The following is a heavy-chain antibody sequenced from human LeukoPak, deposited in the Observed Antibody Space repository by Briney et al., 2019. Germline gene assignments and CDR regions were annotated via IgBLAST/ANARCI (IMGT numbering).Heavy chain of an antibody. CDR2: INPSAGGT. Sequence: ASVKVSCKASGYTFTSYYVHWVRQAPGQGLEWMGIINPSAGGTSYAQKFQGRVTMTRDTSTSTVYMELSSLRSEDTAVYYCARDIAVATYYFDYWGQGTLVTVSS. CDR1: GYTFTSYY. V-gene: IGHV1-46*01. J-gene: IGHJ4*02. CDR3: ARDIAVATYYFDY. D-gene: IGHD6-19*01.